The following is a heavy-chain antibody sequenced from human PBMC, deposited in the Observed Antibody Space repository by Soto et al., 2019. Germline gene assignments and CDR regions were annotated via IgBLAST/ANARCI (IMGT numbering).Heavy chain of an antibody. CDR1: GFTFSSYS. Sequence: PGGSLRLSCAASGFTFSSYSMNWVRQAPGKGLEWVSSISSSSSTIYYADSVKGRFTISRDNAKNSLYLQMNSLRDEDTAVYYCAREAYSSGLNWFDPWGQGTLVTVSS. CDR2: ISSSSSTI. D-gene: IGHD6-19*01. V-gene: IGHV3-48*02. CDR3: AREAYSSGLNWFDP. J-gene: IGHJ5*02.